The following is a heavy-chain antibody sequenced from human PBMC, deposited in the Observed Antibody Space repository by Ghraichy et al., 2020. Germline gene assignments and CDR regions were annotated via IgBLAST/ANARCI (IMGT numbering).Heavy chain of an antibody. V-gene: IGHV3-23*01. Sequence: GGSLRLSCAASGFTFSSYAMSWVRQAPGKGLEWVSAISGSGGSTYYADSVKGRFTISRDNSKNTLYLQMNSLRAEDTAVYYCAKGGYCSGGSCRTDYGDYPFDYWGQGTLVTVSS. D-gene: IGHD2-15*01. CDR3: AKGGYCSGGSCRTDYGDYPFDY. J-gene: IGHJ4*02. CDR2: ISGSGGST. CDR1: GFTFSSYA.